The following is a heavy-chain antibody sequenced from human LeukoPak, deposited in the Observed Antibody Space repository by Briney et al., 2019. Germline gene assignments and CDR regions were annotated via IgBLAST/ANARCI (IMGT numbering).Heavy chain of an antibody. Sequence: PGGSLRLSCAASGFSFSTYAMTWVRQAPGKGLERVSAVGASGGSAYYADSVKGRFTISRDNSRDTLYLQMNSLRAEDTALYYCAKVTIASAGTFDCWGQGTLVTVSS. J-gene: IGHJ4*02. CDR1: GFSFSTYA. D-gene: IGHD6-13*01. CDR3: AKVTIASAGTFDC. V-gene: IGHV3-23*01. CDR2: VGASGGSA.